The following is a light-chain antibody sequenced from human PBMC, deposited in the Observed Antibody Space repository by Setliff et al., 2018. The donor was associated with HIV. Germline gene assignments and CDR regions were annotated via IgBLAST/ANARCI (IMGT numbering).Light chain of an antibody. CDR1: SSDVGSYNL. J-gene: IGLJ1*01. CDR3: CSYRSGSFYV. V-gene: IGLV2-23*02. Sequence: QSVLTQPASVSGSPGQSITISCNGTSSDVGSYNLVSWYQEPPGKVPKLIIYEVSKRSSGLSYRFSGSKSGNTASLTIVGLQPEDEADYYCCSYRSGSFYVFGTGTKVTVL. CDR2: EVS.